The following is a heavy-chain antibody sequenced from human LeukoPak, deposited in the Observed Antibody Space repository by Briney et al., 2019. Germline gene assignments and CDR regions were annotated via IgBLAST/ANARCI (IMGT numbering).Heavy chain of an antibody. J-gene: IGHJ4*02. CDR2: ASFDGSNK. CDR3: AKAGKKRAEPGDFDY. Sequence: PGRSLRLSCAASGFTLSSYGMHWVRQAPGKGLEWVAAASFDGSNKYYTDSVKGRFTVSRDNSKNTLYLQMNSLRPDDTAVYHCAKAGKKRAEPGDFDYWGQGSLVTVSS. V-gene: IGHV3-30*18. D-gene: IGHD1-14*01. CDR1: GFTLSSYG.